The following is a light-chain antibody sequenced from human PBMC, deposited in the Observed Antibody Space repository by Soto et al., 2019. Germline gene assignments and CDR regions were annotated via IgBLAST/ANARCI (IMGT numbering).Light chain of an antibody. Sequence: DIQMTQTPSSLSASVADRLTIPCRVSNISSNWFAWYQQKPGKAPKLLIYDASSLESGVPSRFSGSGSGAEFTLTISSLQPDDFATYYCQQYNSYSPWTFGQGTKVDI. CDR3: QQYNSYSPWT. V-gene: IGKV1-5*01. CDR2: DAS. CDR1: NISSNW. J-gene: IGKJ1*01.